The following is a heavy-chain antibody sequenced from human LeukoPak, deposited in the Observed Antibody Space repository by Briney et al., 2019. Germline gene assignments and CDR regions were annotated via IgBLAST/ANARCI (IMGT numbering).Heavy chain of an antibody. CDR2: INPSGGST. CDR3: TKVIRNYDMAFDY. D-gene: IGHD3-9*01. J-gene: IGHJ4*02. V-gene: IGHV1-46*01. Sequence: VASVKVSCKASGYTFTSYYMHWVRQAPGQGLEWMGIINPSGGSTSYAQKFQGRVTMTRDTSTSTVYMELSSLRAEDTAVYHCTKVIRNYDMAFDYWGQGTLVTVSS. CDR1: GYTFTSYY.